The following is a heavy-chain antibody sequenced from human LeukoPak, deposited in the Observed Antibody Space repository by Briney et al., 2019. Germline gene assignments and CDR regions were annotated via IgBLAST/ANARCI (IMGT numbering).Heavy chain of an antibody. Sequence: ASVKVSCKASGYTFTSYGISWVRQAPGQGLEWMGWISAYNGNTNYAQKLQGRVTMTTDTSTSTAYMELRGLRSDDTAVYYCARDLIGGRKDGNYYYGMDVWGQGTTVTVSS. CDR3: ARDLIGGRKDGNYYYGMDV. CDR1: GYTFTSYG. J-gene: IGHJ6*02. V-gene: IGHV1-18*01. D-gene: IGHD3-9*01. CDR2: ISAYNGNT.